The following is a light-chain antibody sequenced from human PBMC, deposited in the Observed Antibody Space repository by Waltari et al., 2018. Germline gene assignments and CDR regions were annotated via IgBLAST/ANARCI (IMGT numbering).Light chain of an antibody. Sequence: DIVMTQSPDSLAVSLGERATINCKSSQSLLYSSNNKNNLAWYQQKPGQPPKLLIYWASTRESGVPDRFSGSGSGIHFTLTISSLLAEDVAVYYCQQYYNTPRTFGQGTKVEIK. CDR2: WAS. CDR3: QQYYNTPRT. J-gene: IGKJ1*01. V-gene: IGKV4-1*01. CDR1: QSLLYSSNNKNN.